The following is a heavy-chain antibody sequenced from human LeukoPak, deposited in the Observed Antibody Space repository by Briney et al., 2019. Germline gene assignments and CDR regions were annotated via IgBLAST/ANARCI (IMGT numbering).Heavy chain of an antibody. CDR3: ATGFLRYCSGGSCLPVY. D-gene: IGHD2-15*01. CDR1: GYTHTELS. J-gene: IGHJ4*02. Sequence: ASVKVSCKVSGYTHTELSMHWVRQAPGKGLEWMGGFDPEDGETIYAQKFQGRVTMTEDTSTDTAYMELSSLRSEDTAVYYCATGFLRYCSGGSCLPVYWGQGTLVTVSS. CDR2: FDPEDGET. V-gene: IGHV1-24*01.